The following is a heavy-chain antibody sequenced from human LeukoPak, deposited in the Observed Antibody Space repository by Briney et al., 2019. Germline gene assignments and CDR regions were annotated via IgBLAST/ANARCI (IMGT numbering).Heavy chain of an antibody. Sequence: PGGSLRLSCTASGFTFGDYTMSWVRQAPGKGLEWVGFIKGKTSGGTIEYAASVKGRFTISRDDSKSIAYLQMNSLKAEDTAVYFCTQGGHLDSWGQGTLVTVSS. D-gene: IGHD3-16*01. J-gene: IGHJ5*01. CDR3: TQGGHLDS. CDR2: IKGKTSGGTI. CDR1: GFTFGDYT. V-gene: IGHV3-49*04.